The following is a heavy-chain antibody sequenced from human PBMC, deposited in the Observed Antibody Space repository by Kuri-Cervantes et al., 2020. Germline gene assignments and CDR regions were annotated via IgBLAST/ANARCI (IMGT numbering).Heavy chain of an antibody. CDR1: GFTFDDYA. D-gene: IGHD5-18*01. J-gene: IGHJ4*02. V-gene: IGHV3-9*01. CDR3: AKDRGYSYGYGFDY. CDR2: ISWNSGRI. Sequence: GGSLRLSCAASGFTFDDYAMHWVRQAPGKGLEWVSGISWNSGRIGYADSVKGRFTISRDNAKNSLYLQMNSLRAEDTALYYCAKDRGYSYGYGFDYWGQGTLVTVSS.